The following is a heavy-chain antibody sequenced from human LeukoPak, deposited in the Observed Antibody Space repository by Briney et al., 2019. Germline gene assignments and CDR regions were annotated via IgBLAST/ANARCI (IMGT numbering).Heavy chain of an antibody. V-gene: IGHV3-7*01. CDR1: GFTFSSYW. CDR2: IKQDGSEK. CDR3: ARVVWFGEPPSLGWFDP. D-gene: IGHD3-10*01. Sequence: GGSLRLSCAASGFTFSSYWVSWVRQAPGKGLEWVANIKQDGSEKYYADSVKGRFTISRDNAKNSLYLQMNSLRAEDTAVYYCARVVWFGEPPSLGWFDPWGQGTLVTVSS. J-gene: IGHJ5*02.